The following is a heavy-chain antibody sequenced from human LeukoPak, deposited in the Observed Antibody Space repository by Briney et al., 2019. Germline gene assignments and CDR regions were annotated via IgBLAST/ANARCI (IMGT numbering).Heavy chain of an antibody. D-gene: IGHD5-18*01. CDR3: ARAPRGYSYGYDY. J-gene: IGHJ4*02. CDR1: GGSISSGGYY. CDR2: IYYSGST. V-gene: IGHV4-31*03. Sequence: PSETLSLTCTVSGGSISSGGYYWSWIRQHPGKGLEWIGYIYYSGSTYYNPSLKGRVTISVDTSKNQFSLKLSSVTAADTAVYYCARAPRGYSYGYDYWGQGTLVTVSS.